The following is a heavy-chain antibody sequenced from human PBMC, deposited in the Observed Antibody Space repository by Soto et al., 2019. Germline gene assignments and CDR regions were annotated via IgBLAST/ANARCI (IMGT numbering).Heavy chain of an antibody. CDR3: ARAGSPFHSDSTGYWGFDY. J-gene: IGHJ4*02. V-gene: IGHV3-53*01. Sequence: PGGSLTLSCAASGFNFSISAMSWVRQPPGKGLEWVSVIYSSGTTYYEDSVKGRFTISRDTSKNTLSLQMNSLTTEDTALYYCARAGSPFHSDSTGYWGFDYWGQGTMVTVSS. CDR1: GFNFSISA. D-gene: IGHD3-9*01. CDR2: IYSSGTT.